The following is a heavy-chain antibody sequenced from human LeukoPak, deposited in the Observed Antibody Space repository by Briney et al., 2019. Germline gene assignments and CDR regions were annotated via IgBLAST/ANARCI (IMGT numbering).Heavy chain of an antibody. CDR3: ARRADYDFWSGAFGI. D-gene: IGHD3-3*01. V-gene: IGHV1-18*01. CDR1: GYSFTSYG. CDR2: ISAYNGNT. J-gene: IGHJ3*02. Sequence: ASVKVSCKASGYSFTSYGISWVRQAPGQGLEWMGWISAYNGNTNYAQKLQGRVTMTTDTSTRTAYMELRSLRSDDTAVYYCARRADYDFWSGAFGIWGQGTMVTVSS.